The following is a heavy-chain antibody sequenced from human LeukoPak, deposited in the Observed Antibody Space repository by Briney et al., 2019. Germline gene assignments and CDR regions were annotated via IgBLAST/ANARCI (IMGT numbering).Heavy chain of an antibody. CDR3: ARDSSNWSFDY. V-gene: IGHV1-46*01. CDR1: GYTFTSYH. D-gene: IGHD6-13*01. J-gene: IGHJ4*02. Sequence: ASVKVSCKASGYTFTSYHMHWVRQAPGQGLEWMGIIGPSGGSTSYTQKLQGRVTMTRDTCTSTVYMELTSLRSEDTAVYYCARDSSNWSFDYWGQGTLVTVSS. CDR2: IGPSGGST.